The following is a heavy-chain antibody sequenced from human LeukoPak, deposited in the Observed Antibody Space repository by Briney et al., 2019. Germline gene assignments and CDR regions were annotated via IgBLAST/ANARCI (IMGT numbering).Heavy chain of an antibody. CDR2: IYYSGST. CDR1: GGSISSYY. CDR3: ARLGGTRWLQVDH. D-gene: IGHD5-24*01. J-gene: IGHJ4*02. Sequence: SETLSLTCTVSGGSISSYYWSWIRQPPGKGLEWIGYIYYSGSTNHNPSLKSRVTISVDTSKNQFSLKLSSVTAADTAVYYCARLGGTRWLQVDHWGQGTLVTVSS. V-gene: IGHV4-59*08.